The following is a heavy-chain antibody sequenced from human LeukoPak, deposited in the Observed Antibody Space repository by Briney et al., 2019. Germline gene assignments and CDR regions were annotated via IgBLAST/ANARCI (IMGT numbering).Heavy chain of an antibody. CDR1: GFTFSSYA. CDR3: ARDRDIVLMVYATHFDY. CDR2: ISYDGSNK. Sequence: GGSLRLSCAASGFTFSSYAMHWVRQAPGKGLEWVAVISYDGSNKYYADSVKGRFTISRDNSKNTLYLQMNSLRAEDTAVYYCARDRDIVLMVYATHFDYWGQGTLVTVSS. D-gene: IGHD2-8*01. J-gene: IGHJ4*02. V-gene: IGHV3-30-3*01.